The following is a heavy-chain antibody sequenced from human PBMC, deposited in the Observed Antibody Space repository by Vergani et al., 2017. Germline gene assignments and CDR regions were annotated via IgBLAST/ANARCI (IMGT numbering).Heavy chain of an antibody. Sequence: EVQLVESGGGLVKPGGSLRLSCAASGFTFSSYSMNWVRQAPGKGLEWVSSISSSSSYIYYADSVKGRFTISRDNSKNTLYLQMNSLRAEDTAVYYCARDKPPEAGFGELLSNGFDYWGQGTLVTVSS. V-gene: IGHV3-21*01. CDR2: ISSSSSYI. J-gene: IGHJ4*02. CDR1: GFTFSSYS. CDR3: ARDKPPEAGFGELLSNGFDY. D-gene: IGHD3-10*01.